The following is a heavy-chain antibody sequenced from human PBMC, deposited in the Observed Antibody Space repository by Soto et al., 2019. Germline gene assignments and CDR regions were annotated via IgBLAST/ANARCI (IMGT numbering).Heavy chain of an antibody. CDR1: GGSISSNY. CDR2: IYYSGST. Sequence: SETLSLTCTVSGGSISSNYWSWIRQPPGKGLEWIGYIYYSGSTNYNPSLKSRVTISVDTSKNQFSLKLSSVTAADTAVYYCARGGVVVVAATNNIWFDPWGQGTLVTV. V-gene: IGHV4-59*01. J-gene: IGHJ5*02. CDR3: ARGGVVVVAATNNIWFDP. D-gene: IGHD2-15*01.